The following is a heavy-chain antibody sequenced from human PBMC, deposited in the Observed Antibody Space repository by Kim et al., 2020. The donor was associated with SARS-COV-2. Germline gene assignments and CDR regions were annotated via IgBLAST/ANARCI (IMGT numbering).Heavy chain of an antibody. D-gene: IGHD5-18*01. Sequence: PSHKSRVTISVDTSNNQFSLKMSSVTAADAAVYYCARLLVSDSYGYGMDVWGQGTTVTVSS. CDR3: ARLLVSDSYGYGMDV. V-gene: IGHV4-39*01. J-gene: IGHJ6*02.